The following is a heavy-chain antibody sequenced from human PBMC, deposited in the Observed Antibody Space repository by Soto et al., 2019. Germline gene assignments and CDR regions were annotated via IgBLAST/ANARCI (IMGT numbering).Heavy chain of an antibody. V-gene: IGHV4-59*01. J-gene: IGHJ5*02. CDR1: GGSISSYY. D-gene: IGHD3-22*01. CDR2: IYYSGST. CDR3: ASSYDSSGYNWFDP. Sequence: PSETLSLTCTVSGGSISSYYWSWIRQPPGKGLEWIGYIYYSGSTNYNPSLKSRVTISVDTSKNQFSLKLSSVTAADTAVYYCASSYDSSGYNWFDPWGHGTLVTVS.